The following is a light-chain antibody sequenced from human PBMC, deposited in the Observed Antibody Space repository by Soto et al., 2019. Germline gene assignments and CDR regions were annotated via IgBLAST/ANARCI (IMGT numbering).Light chain of an antibody. CDR2: TAS. J-gene: IGKJ2*01. Sequence: DIQLTQSPSSLSASVGDRVTITCRASQSISSYLNWYQQEPGKAPKVLIFTASSLQSGVPSRFSGSGSGTEFTLTISSLQPEDFATYYCQQSYGTPYTFGRGTKLEIK. CDR3: QQSYGTPYT. V-gene: IGKV1-39*01. CDR1: QSISSY.